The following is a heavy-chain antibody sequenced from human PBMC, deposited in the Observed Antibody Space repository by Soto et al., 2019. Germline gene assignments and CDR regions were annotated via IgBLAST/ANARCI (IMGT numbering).Heavy chain of an antibody. CDR1: GGSFSGYY. J-gene: IGHJ4*02. Sequence: SETLSLTCAVYGGSFSGYYWSWIRQPPGKGLEWIGEINHSGSTNYNPSLKSRVTISVDTSKNQFSLKLSSVTAADTAVYYCARVTGDYSDYEYVDYWGQGTLVTVSS. D-gene: IGHD4-17*01. CDR2: INHSGST. V-gene: IGHV4-34*01. CDR3: ARVTGDYSDYEYVDY.